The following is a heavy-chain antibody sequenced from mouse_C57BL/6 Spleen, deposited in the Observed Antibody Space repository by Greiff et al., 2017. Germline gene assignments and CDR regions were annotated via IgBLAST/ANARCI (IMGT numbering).Heavy chain of an antibody. CDR1: GYTFTSYW. D-gene: IGHD1-1*01. Sequence: QVQLQQPGAELVKPGASVKMSCKASGYTFTSYWITWVKQRPGQGLEWIGDIYPGSGSTNYNEKFKSKATLTVDTSSSTAYMQLSSLTSEDSAVYDCARWGGSSVYYAMDYWGQGTSVTVSS. CDR3: ARWGGSSVYYAMDY. V-gene: IGHV1-55*01. CDR2: IYPGSGST. J-gene: IGHJ4*01.